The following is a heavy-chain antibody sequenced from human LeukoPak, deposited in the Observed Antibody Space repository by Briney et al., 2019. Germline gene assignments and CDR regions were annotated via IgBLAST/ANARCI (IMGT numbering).Heavy chain of an antibody. CDR2: IYHSGST. CDR3: ARDYNHH. V-gene: IGHV4-38-2*02. J-gene: IGHJ4*02. CDR1: GYSISSGYY. Sequence: PSETLSLTCTVSGYSISSGYYWGWIRQPPGKGLEWIGSIYHSGSTYYNPSLKSRVTISVDTSKNQFSLKLSSVTAADTAVYYCARDYNHHWGQGTLVTVSS. D-gene: IGHD1-14*01.